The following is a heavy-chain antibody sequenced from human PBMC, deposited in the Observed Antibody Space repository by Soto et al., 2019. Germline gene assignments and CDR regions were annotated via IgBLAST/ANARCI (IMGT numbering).Heavy chain of an antibody. CDR1: GFSLSTSGVG. D-gene: IGHD6-19*01. V-gene: IGHV2-5*02. CDR3: APALLAVAGTGWFDP. J-gene: IGHJ5*02. Sequence: QITLKESGPTLVKPTQTLTLTCTFSGFSLSTSGVGVGWIRQPPGKALEWLALIYWDDDKRYSPSLKSRPTINKDTSKNQVVLTMTNMDPVDTATYYCAPALLAVAGTGWFDPWGQGTLVTVSS. CDR2: IYWDDDK.